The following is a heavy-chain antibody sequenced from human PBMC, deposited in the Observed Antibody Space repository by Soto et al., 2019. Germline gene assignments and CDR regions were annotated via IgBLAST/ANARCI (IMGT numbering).Heavy chain of an antibody. Sequence: GGSLRHSCAASGFTFISYAMSWVRQAPGKGLEWVSTISGSGGSTYYADSLKGRFTISRDNSKNTLFLQMSSQRAEDTAVYYCAKEAVSGWYYFDYWGPGTLVTVSS. V-gene: IGHV3-23*01. D-gene: IGHD6-19*01. CDR1: GFTFISYA. CDR3: AKEAVSGWYYFDY. J-gene: IGHJ4*02. CDR2: ISGSGGST.